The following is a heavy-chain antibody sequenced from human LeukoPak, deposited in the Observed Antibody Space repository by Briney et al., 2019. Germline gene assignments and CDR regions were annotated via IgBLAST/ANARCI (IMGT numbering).Heavy chain of an antibody. D-gene: IGHD3-22*01. CDR3: AKDRPDYYDSSGYYYPFDY. Sequence: GGSLRLSCAASGFTFSSYAMSWARQAPGKGLEWVSAISGSGGSTYYADSVKGRLTISRDNSKNTLYLQMNSLRAEDTAVYYCAKDRPDYYDSSGYYYPFDYWGQGTLVTVSS. J-gene: IGHJ4*02. V-gene: IGHV3-23*01. CDR2: ISGSGGST. CDR1: GFTFSSYA.